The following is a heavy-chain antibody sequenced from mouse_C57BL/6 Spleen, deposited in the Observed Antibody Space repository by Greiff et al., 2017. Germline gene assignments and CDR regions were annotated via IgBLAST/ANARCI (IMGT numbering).Heavy chain of an antibody. Sequence: EVQGVESGGGLVKPGGSLKLSCAASGFTFSSSAMSWVRQTPEKRLEWVATISDGGRYTYYPDNVKGRFTISRDNAKNNLYLQMSHLKSEDTAMYYCARGTTVVATHYYAMDYWGQGTSVTVSS. CDR3: ARGTTVVATHYYAMDY. D-gene: IGHD1-1*01. J-gene: IGHJ4*01. CDR1: GFTFSSSA. CDR2: ISDGGRYT. V-gene: IGHV5-4*01.